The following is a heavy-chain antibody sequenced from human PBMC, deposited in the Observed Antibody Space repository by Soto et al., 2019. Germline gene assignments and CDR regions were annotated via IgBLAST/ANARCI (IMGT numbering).Heavy chain of an antibody. CDR3: AREIRMRLSYYDSSGYYGFGAFDI. CDR1: GGTFSSYA. CDR2: IIPIFGTA. D-gene: IGHD3-22*01. V-gene: IGHV1-69*13. Sequence: SVKVSCKASGGTFSSYAISWVRQAPGQGLEWMGGIIPIFGTANYAQKFQGRVTITADESTSTAYMELSSLRSEDTAVYYCAREIRMRLSYYDSSGYYGFGAFDIWGQGTMVTVSS. J-gene: IGHJ3*02.